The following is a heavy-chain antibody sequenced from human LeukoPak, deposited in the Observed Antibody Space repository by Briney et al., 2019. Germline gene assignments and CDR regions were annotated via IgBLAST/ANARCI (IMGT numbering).Heavy chain of an antibody. CDR1: GFTFSSYA. CDR3: ARSSRRYFDWSYQGSWFDP. CDR2: ISSNGGST. D-gene: IGHD3-9*01. Sequence: GGSLRLSCAASGFTFSSYAMHWVRQAPGKGLEYVSAISSNGGSTYYANSVKGRFTISRDNSKNTLYLQMGSLRAEDMDVYYCARSSRRYFDWSYQGSWFDPWGQGTLVTVSS. J-gene: IGHJ5*02. V-gene: IGHV3-64*01.